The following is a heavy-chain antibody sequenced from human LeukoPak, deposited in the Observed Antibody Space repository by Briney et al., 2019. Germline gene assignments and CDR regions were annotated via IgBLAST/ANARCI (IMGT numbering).Heavy chain of an antibody. J-gene: IGHJ5*02. D-gene: IGHD6-19*01. CDR1: GGSISSNN. V-gene: IGHV3-23*01. CDR3: AKCSTSAYTTGWCNWIDP. CDR2: TVSRGTT. Sequence: GTLSLTCAVSGGSISSNNWRSWVRQAPGKGLEWVSSTVSRGTTQYADSVKGRFTVSRDTSKNTLYLQMNSLRADDTAVYYCAKCSTSAYTTGWCNWIDPWGQGTLVTVSS.